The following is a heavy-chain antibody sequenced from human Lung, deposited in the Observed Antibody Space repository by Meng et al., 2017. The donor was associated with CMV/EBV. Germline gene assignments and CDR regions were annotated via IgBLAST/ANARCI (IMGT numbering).Heavy chain of an antibody. CDR3: ARPMIRGPYDGFHI. CDR2: IYYSGST. V-gene: IGHV4-59*01. D-gene: IGHD3-10*01. J-gene: IGHJ3*02. Sequence: LXCTVSGGSFSTYYWSWIRQPPGKGLEWVGYIYYSGSTSYNPSLKSRVTISVDTSKNQFSLKLTSVNAADTAVYYCARPMIRGPYDGFHIWGQGTXVTVSS. CDR1: GGSFSTYY.